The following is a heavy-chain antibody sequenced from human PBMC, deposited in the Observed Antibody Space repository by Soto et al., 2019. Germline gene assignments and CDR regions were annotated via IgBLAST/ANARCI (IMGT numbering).Heavy chain of an antibody. Sequence: GGSLRLSCAASGFTFNSYAMSWVRRAPGKGLEWVSSVSGLGATTHHAGSVQGRFTISRDNSRNTLYLQMNSLRAEDTAVYYCAKLSQYSSSYYFTSWGQGTPVTVSS. D-gene: IGHD6-6*01. CDR1: GFTFNSYA. V-gene: IGHV3-23*01. CDR2: VSGLGATT. J-gene: IGHJ4*02. CDR3: AKLSQYSSSYYFTS.